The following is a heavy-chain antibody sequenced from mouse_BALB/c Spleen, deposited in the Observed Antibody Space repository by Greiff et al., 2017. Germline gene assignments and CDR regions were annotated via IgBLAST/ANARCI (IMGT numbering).Heavy chain of an antibody. D-gene: IGHD2-1*01. CDR1: GYTFTSYY. CDR3: ASGDGNYGGYFDY. Sequence: VQLQQSGAELVKPGASVKLSCKASGYTFTSYYMYWVKQRPGQGLEWIGEINPSNGGTNFNEKFKSKATLTVDKSSSTAYMQLSSLTSEDTAVYYCASGDGNYGGYFDYWGQGTTLTVSS. J-gene: IGHJ2*01. V-gene: IGHV1S81*02. CDR2: INPSNGGT.